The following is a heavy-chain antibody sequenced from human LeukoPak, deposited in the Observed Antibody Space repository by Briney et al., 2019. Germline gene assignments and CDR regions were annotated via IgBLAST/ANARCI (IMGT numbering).Heavy chain of an antibody. J-gene: IGHJ4*02. V-gene: IGHV3-48*01. CDR3: AKGDYYDPKFDY. CDR2: ISSSSSTI. Sequence: GGSLRLSCAASGFTFNLYSMNWVRQAPGKGLEWVSYISSSSSTIYYADSVKGRFTISRDNSKNTLYLQMNSLRAEDTAVYYCAKGDYYDPKFDYWGQGTLVTVSS. CDR1: GFTFNLYS. D-gene: IGHD3-22*01.